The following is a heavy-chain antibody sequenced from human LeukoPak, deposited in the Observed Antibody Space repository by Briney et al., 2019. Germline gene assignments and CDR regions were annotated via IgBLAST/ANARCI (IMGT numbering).Heavy chain of an antibody. CDR3: ASLIKDFWSGYYSDY. Sequence: PSETLSLTCTVSGGSISSSSYYWGWIRQPPGKGLEWIGSIHYSGSTYYNPSLKSRVTISVDTSKNQFSLKLSSVTAADTAVYYCASLIKDFWSGYYSDYWGQGTLVTVSS. D-gene: IGHD3-3*01. J-gene: IGHJ4*02. CDR2: IHYSGST. V-gene: IGHV4-39*01. CDR1: GGSISSSSYY.